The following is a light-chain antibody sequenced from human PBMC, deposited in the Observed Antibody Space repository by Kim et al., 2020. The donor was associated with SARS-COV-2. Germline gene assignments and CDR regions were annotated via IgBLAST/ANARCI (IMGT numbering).Light chain of an antibody. J-gene: IGLJ1*01. CDR3: QVWDTDTDDYV. Sequence: SYELTQPPSVSVAPGQTARITCGGNNIGGHSVHWYQQKPGQAPVLVIYYDSDRPSGIPERFSGSKAATTATLTISRVEAGDAADYYCQVWDTDTDDYVF. CDR1: NIGGHS. V-gene: IGLV3-21*01. CDR2: YDS.